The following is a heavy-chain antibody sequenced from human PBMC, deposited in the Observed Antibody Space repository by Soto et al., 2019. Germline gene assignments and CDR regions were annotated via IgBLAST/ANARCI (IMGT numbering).Heavy chain of an antibody. CDR1: GGSFSGYY. CDR2: INHSGST. J-gene: IGHJ4*02. CDR3: ARDYGGNVSSFDY. Sequence: PETLSLTCAVYGGSFSGYYWRSICQPPGKGLEWIGEINHSGSTNYNPSLKSRVTISVDTSKNQFSLKLSSVTAAHTAVYYCARDYGGNVSSFDYWGQGTLLTVSS. D-gene: IGHD4-17*01. V-gene: IGHV4-34*01.